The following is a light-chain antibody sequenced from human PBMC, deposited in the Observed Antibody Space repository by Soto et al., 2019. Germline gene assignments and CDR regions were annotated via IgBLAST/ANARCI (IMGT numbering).Light chain of an antibody. CDR2: EVS. V-gene: IGLV2-14*01. CDR3: SSYTSRRTQV. CDR1: SSDVGDYNY. Sequence: QPVLTQPASVSASPGQSITISCTGTSSDVGDYNYVSWYQQHPGKAPELMIYEVSNRPSGVSNRFSGSKSGNTASLTISGLQAEDEADYYCSSYTSRRTQVFGTGTKLTVL. J-gene: IGLJ1*01.